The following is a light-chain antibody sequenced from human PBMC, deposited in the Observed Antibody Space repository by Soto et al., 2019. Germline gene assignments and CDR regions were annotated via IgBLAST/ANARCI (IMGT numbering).Light chain of an antibody. CDR3: KQYGHSPRT. CDR2: GAS. Sequence: EIVLTQSPGTLSLSPGEGATLSCRASESVASSYLAWYQQIPGQAHRLLIYGASSRATGIQDTFTGSGSGTDFTLTITRLEPEDFALYYCKQYGHSPRTVGQGTKVDIK. V-gene: IGKV3-20*01. CDR1: ESVASSY. J-gene: IGKJ1*01.